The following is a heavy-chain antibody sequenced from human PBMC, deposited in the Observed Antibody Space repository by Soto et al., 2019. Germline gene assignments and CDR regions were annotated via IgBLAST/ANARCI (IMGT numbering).Heavy chain of an antibody. J-gene: IGHJ4*02. CDR2: ISYDGSNK. V-gene: IGHV3-30-3*01. D-gene: IGHD7-27*01. Sequence: VQLVESGGGVVQPGRSLRLSCAASGFTFSSYAMHWVRQAPGKGLEWVAVISYDGSNKYYADSVKGRFTISRDNSKNTLYLQMNSLRAEDTAVYYCARELLGGFDYWGQGTLVTVSS. CDR1: GFTFSSYA. CDR3: ARELLGGFDY.